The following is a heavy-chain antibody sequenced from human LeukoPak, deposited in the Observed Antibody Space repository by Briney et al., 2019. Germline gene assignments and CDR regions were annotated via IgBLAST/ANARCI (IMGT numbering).Heavy chain of an antibody. D-gene: IGHD2-2*01. CDR1: GGSISSYY. J-gene: IGHJ4*02. CDR3: AAGYCSSTSCGGGYYYYFDY. CDR2: IYYSGST. V-gene: IGHV4-59*01. Sequence: SSETLSLTCTVSGGSISSYYWSWIRQPPGKGLEWIGYIYYSGSTNYNPSLKSRVTISVDTSKNQFSLKLSSVTAADTAVYYCAAGYCSSTSCGGGYYYYFDYWGQGTLVTVSS.